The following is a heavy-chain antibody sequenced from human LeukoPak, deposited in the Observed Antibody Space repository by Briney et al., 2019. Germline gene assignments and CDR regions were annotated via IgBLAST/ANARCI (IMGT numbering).Heavy chain of an antibody. J-gene: IGHJ3*02. CDR3: ARDPRSNGDNERGFDI. D-gene: IGHD4-17*01. Sequence: PGGSLRLSCAASGFTFSSYAMSWVRQAPGKGLEWVSAISGSGGSTYYADSVKGRFTISRDNSKNTLYLQMNSLRAEDTAVYYCARDPRSNGDNERGFDIWGQGTMVTVSS. CDR2: ISGSGGST. CDR1: GFTFSSYA. V-gene: IGHV3-23*01.